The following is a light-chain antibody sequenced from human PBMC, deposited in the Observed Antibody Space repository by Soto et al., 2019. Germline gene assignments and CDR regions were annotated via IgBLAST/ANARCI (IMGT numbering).Light chain of an antibody. Sequence: EIVLTQSPATLSLSPGERVTLSCRASQSVGNCLAWYQQKPGQAPRLLIYDVSSRAPGIPARFSGSGSRTDFTLTISSLEPEDFAVYYCQQCNNWPPITFGQGTRLEIK. J-gene: IGKJ5*01. CDR2: DVS. CDR1: QSVGNC. V-gene: IGKV3-11*01. CDR3: QQCNNWPPIT.